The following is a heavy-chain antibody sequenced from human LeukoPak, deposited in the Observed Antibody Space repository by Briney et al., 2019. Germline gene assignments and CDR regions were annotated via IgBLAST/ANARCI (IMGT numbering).Heavy chain of an antibody. D-gene: IGHD6-13*01. CDR1: GFTFHVYA. CDR3: AKDFSYSSSWYGVLYFYYYMDV. J-gene: IGHJ6*03. V-gene: IGHV3-43*02. Sequence: GGSLRLSSASSGFTFHVYAMHWVRQAPGKGLEWVSLISGDGSSTYYADSVKGRFTISRDNSKNSLYLQMNSLRTEDTALYYCAKDFSYSSSWYGVLYFYYYMDVWGKGTTVTVSS. CDR2: ISGDGSST.